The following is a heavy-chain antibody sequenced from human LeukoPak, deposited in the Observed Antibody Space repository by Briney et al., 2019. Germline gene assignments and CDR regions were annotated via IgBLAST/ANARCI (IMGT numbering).Heavy chain of an antibody. CDR1: GFTFSSYS. V-gene: IGHV3-7*03. CDR3: ARDLGYCTNGACHTRFDY. J-gene: IGHJ4*02. Sequence: GGSLRLSCAASGFTFSSYSMNWVRQTPGKGLEWVASIKEDGSERQYVDSVKGRFSISRDNTKGSLFLQLNSLRAEDTAVYYCARDLGYCTNGACHTRFDYWGQGTLVTVSS. D-gene: IGHD2-8*01. CDR2: IKEDGSER.